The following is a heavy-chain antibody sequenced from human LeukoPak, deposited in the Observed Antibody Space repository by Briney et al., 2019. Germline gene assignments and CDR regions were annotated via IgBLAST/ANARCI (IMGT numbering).Heavy chain of an antibody. J-gene: IGHJ4*02. CDR3: ARGLFSGTYLDH. V-gene: IGHV4-34*01. Sequence: SETLSLTCAVYGGSFSGYYWSWIRQPPGKGLEWIGEINHTGSTNYNPSLKSRVTISIDTSKNQFSLKLTSVTAADTAVFYCARGLFSGTYLDHWGQGTLVTVSS. D-gene: IGHD3-10*01. CDR2: INHTGST. CDR1: GGSFSGYY.